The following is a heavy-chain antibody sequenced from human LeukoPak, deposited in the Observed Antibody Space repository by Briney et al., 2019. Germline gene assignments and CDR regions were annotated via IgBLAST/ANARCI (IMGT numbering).Heavy chain of an antibody. V-gene: IGHV4-34*01. CDR3: ARERAMYYDILTGYYYYYYGVDV. CDR2: INYSGST. D-gene: IGHD3-9*01. J-gene: IGHJ6*02. Sequence: SEPLSLPCAVYGGSFSGYYWSWIRQPPGKGLEWIGEINYSGSTNFNPSLKSRVTISVDPSKSRFSLKLSSVTAADTAVYYCARERAMYYDILTGYYYYYYGVDVWGQGATVTVSS. CDR1: GGSFSGYY.